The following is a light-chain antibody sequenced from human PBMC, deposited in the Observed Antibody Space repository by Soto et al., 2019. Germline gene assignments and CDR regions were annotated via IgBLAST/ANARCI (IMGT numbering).Light chain of an antibody. V-gene: IGLV2-14*01. CDR1: SSDVGGYNY. Sequence: QSAVTQPASVSGSPGQSITISCTGTSSDVGGYNYVSWYQQHPGKAPKFMIYDVSNRPSGVSNRFSGSKSGNTASLTIPGLQAEDEADYYCRSYTTSNTTHIAFGTGTKVTVL. J-gene: IGLJ1*01. CDR3: RSYTTSNTTHIA. CDR2: DVS.